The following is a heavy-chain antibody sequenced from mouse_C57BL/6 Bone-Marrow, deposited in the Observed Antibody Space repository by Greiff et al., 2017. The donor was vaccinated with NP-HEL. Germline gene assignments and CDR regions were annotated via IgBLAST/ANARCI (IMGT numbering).Heavy chain of an antibody. CDR2: IRNKANGYPT. CDR3: ERYNEYGDYYYFDY. CDR1: GFTFTDYY. Sequence: EVQVVESGGGLVQPGGSLSLPCAASGFTFTDYYMSWVRQPPGKALEWLGFIRNKANGYPTEYSAAMKGRFTISRDNSESIHYIQLIDLRCEESATYDGERYNEYGDYYYFDYWGQGTTLTVSS. J-gene: IGHJ2*01. D-gene: IGHD1-2*01. V-gene: IGHV7-3*01.